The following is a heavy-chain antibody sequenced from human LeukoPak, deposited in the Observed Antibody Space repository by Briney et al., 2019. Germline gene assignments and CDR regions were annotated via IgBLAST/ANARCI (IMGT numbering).Heavy chain of an antibody. Sequence: PSETLSLTCTVSGGSISSYYWSWIRQPPGKGLEWIGYIYTSGSTNYNPSLKSRVTISVDTSKNQFSLKLSSVTAADTAVYYCARGLRSGGSCSLDYWGQGTLVTVSS. J-gene: IGHJ4*02. CDR3: ARGLRSGGSCSLDY. V-gene: IGHV4-4*09. CDR2: IYTSGST. D-gene: IGHD2-15*01. CDR1: GGSISSYY.